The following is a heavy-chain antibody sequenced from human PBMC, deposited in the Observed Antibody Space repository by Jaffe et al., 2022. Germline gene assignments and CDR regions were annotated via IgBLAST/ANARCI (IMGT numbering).Heavy chain of an antibody. D-gene: IGHD3-10*01. Sequence: EVQLVESGGGLVQPGGSLRLSCAASGFTFSSYEMNWVRQAPGKGLEWVSYISSSGSTIYYADSVKGRFTISRDNAKNSLYLQMNSLRAEDTAVYYCARDLAYYYGSGAFDYWGQGTLVTVSS. CDR2: ISSSGSTI. CDR1: GFTFSSYE. V-gene: IGHV3-48*03. J-gene: IGHJ4*02. CDR3: ARDLAYYYGSGAFDY.